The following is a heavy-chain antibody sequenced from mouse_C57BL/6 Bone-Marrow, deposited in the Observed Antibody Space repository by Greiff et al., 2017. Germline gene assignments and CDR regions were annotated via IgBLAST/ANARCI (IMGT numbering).Heavy chain of an antibody. CDR1: GYTFTDYE. CDR3: TRYDY. J-gene: IGHJ3*01. CDR2: IDPETGGT. Sequence: VKLVESGAELVRPGASVTLSCKASGYTFTDYEMHWVKQTPVHGLEWIGAIDPETGGTAYNQKFKGKAILTADKSSSTAYMELRSLTSEDAAVYYCTRYDYGGQGTLVTVSA. D-gene: IGHD2-3*01. V-gene: IGHV1-15*01.